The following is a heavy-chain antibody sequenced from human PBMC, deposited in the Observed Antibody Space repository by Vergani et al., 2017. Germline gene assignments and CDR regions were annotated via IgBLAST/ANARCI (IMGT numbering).Heavy chain of an antibody. Sequence: QLQLQQSGPGLVKPSETLSLTCTVSGYSISTSNYYWGWIRQPPGKGLEWIGNIYYTGSTYYNPSLKSGVTISVDTSKDHFSLQLSSVTATDTAVYYCARFPNIVGENWFDSWGQGTLVTVSS. D-gene: IGHD2/OR15-2a*01. CDR3: ARFPNIVGENWFDS. V-gene: IGHV4-39*02. CDR2: IYYTGST. J-gene: IGHJ5*01. CDR1: GYSISTSNYY.